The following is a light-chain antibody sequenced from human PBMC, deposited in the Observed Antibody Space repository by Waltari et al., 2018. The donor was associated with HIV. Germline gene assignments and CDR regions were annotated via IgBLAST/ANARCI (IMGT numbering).Light chain of an antibody. J-gene: IGLJ1*01. CDR2: RNN. CDR1: SPNIGSNY. Sequence: QSVLTPPPSASGTPGPRVTISCSGSSPNIGSNYVYWYQQVPGTAPKLLLYRNNQRPSGVPDRFSGSKSGTSASLAISGLRSEDEADYYCASWDASLSGHYVFGPGTRVTVL. V-gene: IGLV1-47*01. CDR3: ASWDASLSGHYV.